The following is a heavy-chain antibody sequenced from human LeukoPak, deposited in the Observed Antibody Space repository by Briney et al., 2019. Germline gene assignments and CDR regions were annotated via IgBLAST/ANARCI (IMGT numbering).Heavy chain of an antibody. CDR1: GFTFYMYA. V-gene: IGHV3-23*01. Sequence: GGSLRLSCQASGFTFYMYAMSWVRQAPGKGLEWVASMCGTAGCTFYPASVKGRFTISRDNSKNVLYLRMNSLTAEDTAIYYCAKDRPNFHENSGHYYRRDGDSWGQGTLVTVSS. D-gene: IGHD3-22*01. CDR2: MCGTAGCT. CDR3: AKDRPNFHENSGHYYRRDGDS. J-gene: IGHJ5*01.